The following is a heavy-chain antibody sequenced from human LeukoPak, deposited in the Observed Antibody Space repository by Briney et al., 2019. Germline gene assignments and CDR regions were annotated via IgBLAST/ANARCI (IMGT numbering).Heavy chain of an antibody. V-gene: IGHV4-31*03. Sequence: SETLSLTCTVSGGSISSGGYYWSWIRQHPGKGLEWIGYIYYSGSTYYNPSLKSRLTISVDTSKNQFSLKLSSVTAADTAVYYCAREGSGSYTESYYYYGMDVWGQGTTVTVSS. CDR1: GGSISSGGYY. CDR3: AREGSGSYTESYYYYGMDV. D-gene: IGHD1-26*01. CDR2: IYYSGST. J-gene: IGHJ6*02.